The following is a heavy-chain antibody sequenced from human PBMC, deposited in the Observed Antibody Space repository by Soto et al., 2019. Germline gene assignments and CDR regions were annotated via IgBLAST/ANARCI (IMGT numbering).Heavy chain of an antibody. J-gene: IGHJ4*02. CDR2: IYYSGST. CDR1: GGSVSSYY. Sequence: LSLTCPVSGGSVSSYYWSWIRQPPGKGLEWIGYIYYSGSTNYNPSLKSRVTISVDTSKNQFSLKLSSVTAADTAVYYCARAWGGYDYLAVADYFDYWGQGTPVTVSS. D-gene: IGHD5-12*01. V-gene: IGHV4-59*02. CDR3: ARAWGGYDYLAVADYFDY.